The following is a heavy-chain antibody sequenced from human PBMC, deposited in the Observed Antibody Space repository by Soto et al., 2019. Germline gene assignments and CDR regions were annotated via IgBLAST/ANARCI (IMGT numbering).Heavy chain of an antibody. Sequence: SVKVSCKASGGTFSTYAIDWVRQAPGQGLEWMGGIIPLFGTAKYAQNFQGRITITADESTNTAYMELRSLRSQDTAVYYCARGVHYDSSGYCYFYWGQGTLVTVSS. D-gene: IGHD3-22*01. CDR1: GGTFSTYA. CDR3: ARGVHYDSSGYCYFY. CDR2: IIPLFGTA. J-gene: IGHJ4*02. V-gene: IGHV1-69*13.